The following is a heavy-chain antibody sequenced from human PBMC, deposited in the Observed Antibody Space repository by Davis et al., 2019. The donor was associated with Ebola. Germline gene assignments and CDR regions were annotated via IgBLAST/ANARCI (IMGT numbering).Heavy chain of an antibody. CDR3: AKEERLDYFQF. CDR1: GFAFSSQA. CDR2: ISGSGGST. Sequence: GESLKISCATSGFAFSSQAMSWVRQAPGKGLEWVSAISGSGGSTYYADSVKGRLTISRDNSKNTLYLQMNSLIGEDTAVYYCAKEERLDYFQFWGQGTLVTVSS. J-gene: IGHJ1*01. V-gene: IGHV3-23*01. D-gene: IGHD1-26*01.